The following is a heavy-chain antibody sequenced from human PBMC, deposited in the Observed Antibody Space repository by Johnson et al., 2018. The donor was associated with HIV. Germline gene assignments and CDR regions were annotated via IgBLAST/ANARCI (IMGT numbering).Heavy chain of an antibody. CDR1: GFTFRNYA. D-gene: IGHD3-9*01. Sequence: VQSVESGGGVVQPGTSLRLSCSASGFTFRNYAMPWVRQAPGKGLEWVAVISYDGVNKYYADSVKGRFNISRNSTENSMSLQMNSLRGEDTALYYCVTDFVTGFDFHSPGNAFNLWGQGTLVSVSS. V-gene: IGHV3-30*04. J-gene: IGHJ3*01. CDR2: ISYDGVNK. CDR3: VTDFVTGFDFHSPGNAFNL.